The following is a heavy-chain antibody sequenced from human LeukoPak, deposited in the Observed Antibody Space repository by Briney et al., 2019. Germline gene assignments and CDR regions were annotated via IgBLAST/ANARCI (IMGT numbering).Heavy chain of an antibody. J-gene: IGHJ4*02. D-gene: IGHD3-22*01. CDR1: GFTVSSNY. CDR3: AIGVVITTAFDN. CDR2: INSDGSSA. Sequence: GGSLRLSCVASGFTVSSNYMNWVRQAPGKGLVWVSGINSDGSSATYADSVKGRFTISRDNAKNTLYLEMNSLRAEDMAVYYCAIGVVITTAFDNWGQGTLVTVSS. V-gene: IGHV3-74*01.